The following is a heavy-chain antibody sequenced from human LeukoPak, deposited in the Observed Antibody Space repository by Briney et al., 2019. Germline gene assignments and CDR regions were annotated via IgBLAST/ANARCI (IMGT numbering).Heavy chain of an antibody. J-gene: IGHJ3*02. V-gene: IGHV3-23*01. D-gene: IGHD3-22*01. CDR3: AKPRYYYDSSGYYPDAFDI. CDR1: GFTFSSYA. Sequence: PGGSLRLSCAASGFTFSSYAMSWVRQAPGKGLEWVSAISGSGGSTYYADSVKGRFTISRDNSKNTLYLQMNSLRAEDTAVYYCAKPRYYYDSSGYYPDAFDIWGQGTMVTVSS. CDR2: ISGSGGST.